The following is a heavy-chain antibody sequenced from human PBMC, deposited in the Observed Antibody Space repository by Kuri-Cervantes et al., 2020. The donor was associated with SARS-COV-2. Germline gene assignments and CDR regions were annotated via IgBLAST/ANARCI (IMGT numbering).Heavy chain of an antibody. V-gene: IGHV3-30*18. CDR1: GFTLTSHA. CDR3: AKDQVPAAIGDAFDI. Sequence: GGSLRLSCAVSGFTLTSHAMHWVRQAPGKGPEWVALISYDGSNKYYADSVKGRFTISRDNSKNTLYLQMNSLRAEDTAVYYCAKDQVPAAIGDAFDIWGQGTMVTVSS. D-gene: IGHD2-2*02. CDR2: ISYDGSNK. J-gene: IGHJ3*02.